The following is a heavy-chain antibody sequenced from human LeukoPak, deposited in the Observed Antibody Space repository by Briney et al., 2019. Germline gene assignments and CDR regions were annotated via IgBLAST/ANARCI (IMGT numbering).Heavy chain of an antibody. D-gene: IGHD3-10*01. CDR3: ARDRQLLWLGELRGGLDY. CDR2: INPNSGGT. J-gene: IGHJ4*02. V-gene: IGHV1-2*02. CDR1: GYTFTGYY. Sequence: ASVKVSCKASGYTFTGYYMHWVRQAPGQGLEWMGWINPNSGGTNYAQKFQGRVTMTRDTSISTAYMELSRLRSDDTAVYYCARDRQLLWLGELRGGLDYWGQGTLVTVSS.